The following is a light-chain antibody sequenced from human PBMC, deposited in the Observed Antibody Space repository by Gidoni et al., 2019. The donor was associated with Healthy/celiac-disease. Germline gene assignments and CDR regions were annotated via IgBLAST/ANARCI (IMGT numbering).Light chain of an antibody. CDR1: SSDVGGYNY. CDR3: RSYTSSSTPYV. Sequence: QSALTQPASVSRSPGQSITISCTGTSSDVGGYNYVSWYQQHPGKAPKLMIYEVSNRPSGVSNRFSGSKSGNTASLTISGLQAEDEADYYCRSYTSSSTPYVFGTGTKVTVL. J-gene: IGLJ1*01. V-gene: IGLV2-14*01. CDR2: EVS.